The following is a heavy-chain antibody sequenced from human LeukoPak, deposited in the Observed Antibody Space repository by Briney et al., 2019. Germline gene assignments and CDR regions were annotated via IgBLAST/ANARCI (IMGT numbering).Heavy chain of an antibody. V-gene: IGHV3-30*18. Sequence: PGGSLRLSCAASGFTFSSYGMHWVRQAPGKGLEWVAVISYDGSNKYYADSVKGRFTISRDNSKNTLYLQMNSLRAEDTAVYYCAKDEQVLRYFDWLLVKYWGQGTLVTVYS. J-gene: IGHJ4*02. CDR2: ISYDGSNK. CDR3: AKDEQVLRYFDWLLVKY. CDR1: GFTFSSYG. D-gene: IGHD3-9*01.